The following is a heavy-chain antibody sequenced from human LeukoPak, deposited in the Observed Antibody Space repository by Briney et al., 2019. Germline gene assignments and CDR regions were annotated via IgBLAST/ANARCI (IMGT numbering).Heavy chain of an antibody. CDR3: ARESNYHGSGTGWFDP. V-gene: IGHV4-34*01. CDR2: INHSGST. CDR1: GGSFSGYY. Sequence: SETLSLTCAVYGGSFSGYYWSWIRQPPGKGLEWIGEINHSGSTNYNPSLKSRVTISVDTSKNQFSLKLSSVTAADTALYYCARESNYHGSGTGWFDPWGQGTLVTVSS. D-gene: IGHD3-10*01. J-gene: IGHJ5*02.